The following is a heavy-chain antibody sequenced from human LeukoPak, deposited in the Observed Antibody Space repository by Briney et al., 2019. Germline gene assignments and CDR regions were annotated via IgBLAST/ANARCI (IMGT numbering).Heavy chain of an antibody. J-gene: IGHJ4*02. V-gene: IGHV4-4*07. CDR1: GASISGYF. CDR2: VSSSGTT. Sequence: SETLSLTCTVSGASISGYFWHWIRHPAGKGLEWIGRVSSSGTTNYNPSLKSRVTMSVDTSRNQFSLKLNSVTAADTAIYYCARQEIRSSYYGLDYWGQGTLVTVSS. D-gene: IGHD1-26*01. CDR3: ARQEIRSSYYGLDY.